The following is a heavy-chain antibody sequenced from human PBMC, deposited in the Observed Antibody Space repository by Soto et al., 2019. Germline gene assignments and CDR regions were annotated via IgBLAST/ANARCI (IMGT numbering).Heavy chain of an antibody. V-gene: IGHV1-18*04. CDR1: GYTFTSYG. D-gene: IGHD6-13*01. J-gene: IGHJ5*02. Sequence: ASVKVSCKASGYTFTSYGISWVRQAPGQGLEWMGWISAYNGNANYAQKLQGRVTMTTDTSTSTAYMELRSLRSDDTAVYYCARVGYSSSWYWFDPWGQGTLVTVSS. CDR2: ISAYNGNA. CDR3: ARVGYSSSWYWFDP.